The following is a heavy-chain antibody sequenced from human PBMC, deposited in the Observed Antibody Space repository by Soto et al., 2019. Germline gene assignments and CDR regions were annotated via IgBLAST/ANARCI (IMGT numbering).Heavy chain of an antibody. V-gene: IGHV5-51*01. Sequence: GESLKVSCKGSGYSFTSYWIGWVRQMPGKGLEWMGIIYPGDSDTRYSPSFQGQVTISADKSISTAYLQWSSLKASDTAMYYCARQRRDGYNYFDWFDPWGKGTLVTVSS. D-gene: IGHD5-12*01. CDR3: ARQRRDGYNYFDWFDP. J-gene: IGHJ5*02. CDR2: IYPGDSDT. CDR1: GYSFTSYW.